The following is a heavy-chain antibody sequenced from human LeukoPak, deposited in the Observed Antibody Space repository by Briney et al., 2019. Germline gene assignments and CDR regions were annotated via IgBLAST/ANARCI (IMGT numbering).Heavy chain of an antibody. D-gene: IGHD3-10*01. V-gene: IGHV4-4*09. CDR1: GGSISSYC. CDR2: IYTSGST. J-gene: IGHJ3*02. CDR3: ARHRAKAFDI. Sequence: SETLSLTCTVSGGSISSYCWSWIRQPPGKGLEWIGYIYTSGSTNYNPTLKSRVTISVDTSKNQFSLKPSSGTAADTAVYYCARHRAKAFDIWGRGTMVTVSS.